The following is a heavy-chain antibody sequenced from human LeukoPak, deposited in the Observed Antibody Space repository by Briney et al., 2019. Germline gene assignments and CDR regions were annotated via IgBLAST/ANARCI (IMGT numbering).Heavy chain of an antibody. D-gene: IGHD3-9*01. CDR1: GFTFSSYN. CDR3: ARDRRDFLTGFYDY. Sequence: TTGGSLRLSCAASGFTFSSYNMNWVRQAPGKGLEWVSSITSSSSYIYYADSVKGRFTISRDNAKNSLYLQMDSLRVEDTAEYYCARDRRDFLTGFYDYWGLGTLVTVSS. CDR2: ITSSSSYI. V-gene: IGHV3-21*06. J-gene: IGHJ4*02.